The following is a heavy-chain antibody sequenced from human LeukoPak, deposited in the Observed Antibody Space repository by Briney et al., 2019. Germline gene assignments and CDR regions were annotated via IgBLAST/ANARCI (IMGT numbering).Heavy chain of an antibody. CDR3: AKDIGRYYDSSGYLGY. J-gene: IGHJ4*02. V-gene: IGHV3-9*01. CDR1: GFTFDDYA. D-gene: IGHD3-22*01. Sequence: GGSLRLPCAASGFTFDDYAMHWVRQAPGKGLEWVSGISWNSGSIGYADSVKGRFIISGDNAKNSLYLQMNSLRAEDTALYYCAKDIGRYYDSSGYLGYWGQGTLVTVSS. CDR2: ISWNSGSI.